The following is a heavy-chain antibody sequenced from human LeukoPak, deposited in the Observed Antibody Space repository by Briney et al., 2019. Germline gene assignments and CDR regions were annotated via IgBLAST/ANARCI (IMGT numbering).Heavy chain of an antibody. Sequence: GGSLRLSCVASGFTFGKYWMSWVRQAPGRGLEWVANIKLDGSEKNYVDSVKGRFTISRDNTKNSLYLQVNSLRVEDTAVFYCARDQYDTWSRRGNFDSWGQGTLVIVSS. CDR2: IKLDGSEK. CDR3: ARDQYDTWSRRGNFDS. D-gene: IGHD3-3*01. CDR1: GFTFGKYW. V-gene: IGHV3-7*03. J-gene: IGHJ4*02.